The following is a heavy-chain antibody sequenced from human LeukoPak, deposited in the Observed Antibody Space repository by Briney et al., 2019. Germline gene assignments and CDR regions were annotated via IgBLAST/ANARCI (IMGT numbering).Heavy chain of an antibody. CDR3: ARDPRGPTGYDHSGRDTFDY. Sequence: GGSLRPSCAASGFTFDDYAMHWVRQAPGKGLEWVSGISWNSGSIGYADSVKGRFTISRDNSRNTRYLQMNSLRGDDTAIYYCARDPRGPTGYDHSGRDTFDYWGQGTLVTVSS. J-gene: IGHJ4*02. V-gene: IGHV3-9*01. D-gene: IGHD3-22*01. CDR2: ISWNSGSI. CDR1: GFTFDDYA.